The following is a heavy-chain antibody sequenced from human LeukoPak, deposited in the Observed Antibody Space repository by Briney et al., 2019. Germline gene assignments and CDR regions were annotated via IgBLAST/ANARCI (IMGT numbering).Heavy chain of an antibody. Sequence: SETLSLTCTVSGYSISSGYYWGWIRQPPGKGLEWIGSMYHSGSTYYNPSLKSRVTISVDTSKNQFSLKLGSVTAADTAVYYCARTGVYNYYYYYMDVWGKGTTVTVSS. V-gene: IGHV4-38-2*02. CDR1: GYSISSGYY. J-gene: IGHJ6*03. D-gene: IGHD6-13*01. CDR3: ARTGVYNYYYYYMDV. CDR2: MYHSGST.